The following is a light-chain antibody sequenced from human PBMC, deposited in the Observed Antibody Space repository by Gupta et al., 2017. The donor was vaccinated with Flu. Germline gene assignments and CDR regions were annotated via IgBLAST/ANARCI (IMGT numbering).Light chain of an antibody. CDR1: ENINTY. Sequence: IQMTQSPSSLSASVGDRVTITCRSSENINTYLNWYQHKPGKAPPVLIYAASNLQGGVPSRFSGSGSGTDFTLTISSRQQEDYATYYCQQNDNHFSVTFGRGTKVEIK. CDR2: AAS. J-gene: IGKJ4*01. CDR3: QQNDNHFSVT. V-gene: IGKV1-39*01.